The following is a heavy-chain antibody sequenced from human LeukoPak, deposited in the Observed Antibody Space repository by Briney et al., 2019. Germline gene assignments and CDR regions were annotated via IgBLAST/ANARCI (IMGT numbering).Heavy chain of an antibody. CDR1: GFTFSSYE. Sequence: PGGSLRLSCAASGFTFSSYEMNWVRQAPGKGLEWVSYIGSSGSTVYYADSVKGRFTISRDNAKNSLYLQMNSLRAEDTAVYYCARLEAAAGSYWGQGTLVTVSS. D-gene: IGHD6-13*01. CDR3: ARLEAAAGSY. V-gene: IGHV3-48*03. CDR2: IGSSGSTV. J-gene: IGHJ4*02.